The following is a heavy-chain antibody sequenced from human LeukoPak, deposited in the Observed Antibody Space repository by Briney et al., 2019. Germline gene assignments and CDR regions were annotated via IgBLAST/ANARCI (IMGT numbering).Heavy chain of an antibody. CDR3: ARDSGYSSGWDAPRFDY. D-gene: IGHD6-19*01. J-gene: IGHJ4*02. V-gene: IGHV3-53*01. CDR2: IYSGGST. CDR1: GFTFSSNY. Sequence: GGSLRLSCAASGFTFSSNYMSWVRQAPGKGLEWVSVIYSGGSTYYADSVKGRFTISRDNSKNTLYLQMNSLRAEDTAVYYCARDSGYSSGWDAPRFDYWGQGTLVTVSS.